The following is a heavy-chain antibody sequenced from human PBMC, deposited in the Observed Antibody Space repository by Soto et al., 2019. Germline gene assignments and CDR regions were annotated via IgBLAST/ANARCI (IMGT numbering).Heavy chain of an antibody. CDR3: ARDVAIYDFWSGYYSPFDY. CDR1: GDSVSSNSAA. Sequence: NPSQTLSLTCAISGDSVSSNSAAWNWIRQSPSRGLEWLGRTYYRSKWYNDYAVSVKSRITINPDTSKNQFSLQLNSVTPEDTAVYYCARDVAIYDFWSGYYSPFDYWGQGTLVTVSS. J-gene: IGHJ4*02. V-gene: IGHV6-1*01. D-gene: IGHD3-3*01. CDR2: TYYRSKWYN.